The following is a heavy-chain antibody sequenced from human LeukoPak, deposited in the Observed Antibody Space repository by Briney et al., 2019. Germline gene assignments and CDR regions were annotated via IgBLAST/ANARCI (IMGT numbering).Heavy chain of an antibody. J-gene: IGHJ5*02. Sequence: GASVKVSCKASGYTFTSYYMHWVRQAPGRGLEWMGIINPSGGSTSYAQKFQGRVTMTRDTSTSTVYMELSSLRSEDTAVYYCAAAYYDSSGYVFGWFDPWGQGTLVTVSS. V-gene: IGHV1-46*01. CDR3: AAAYYDSSGYVFGWFDP. CDR2: INPSGGST. CDR1: GYTFTSYY. D-gene: IGHD3-22*01.